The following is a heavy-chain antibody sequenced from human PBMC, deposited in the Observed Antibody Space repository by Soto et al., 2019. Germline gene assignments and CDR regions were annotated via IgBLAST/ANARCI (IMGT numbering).Heavy chain of an antibody. CDR1: GGTFSSYT. D-gene: IGHD4-17*01. V-gene: IGHV1-69*02. CDR3: AIHSPLRGSGFLFDY. J-gene: IGHJ4*02. CDR2: IIPILGIA. Sequence: QVQLVQSGAEVKKPGSSVKVSCKASGGTFSSYTISWVRQAPGQGLEWMGRIIPILGIANYAQKFQGRVTITAAKSTITAYMELSSLRSEDTAVYYCAIHSPLRGSGFLFDYWGQGTLVTVSS.